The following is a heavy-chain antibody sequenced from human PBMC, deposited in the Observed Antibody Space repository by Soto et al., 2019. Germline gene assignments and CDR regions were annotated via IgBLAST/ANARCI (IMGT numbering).Heavy chain of an antibody. V-gene: IGHV3-30-3*01. CDR3: ARDPTLGGGAVANYYYYGMDV. CDR2: ISYDGSNK. Sequence: QVQLVESGGGVVQPGRSLRLSCAASGFTFSSYAMHWVRPAPGKGLEWVAVISYDGSNKYYADSVKGRFTISRDNSKNTLYLQMNSLRAEDTAVYYCARDPTLGGGAVANYYYYGMDVWGQGTTVTVSS. CDR1: GFTFSSYA. D-gene: IGHD6-19*01. J-gene: IGHJ6*02.